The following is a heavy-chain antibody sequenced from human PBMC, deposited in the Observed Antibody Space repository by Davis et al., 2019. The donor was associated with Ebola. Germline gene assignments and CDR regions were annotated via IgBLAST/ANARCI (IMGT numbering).Heavy chain of an antibody. J-gene: IGHJ6*02. CDR2: ISYDGSNK. Sequence: PGGSLRLSCAASGFTFSSYGMHWVRQAPGKGLEWVAVISYDGSNKYYADSVKGRFTISRDNSKNTLYLQMNSLRAEDTAVYYCAKDHGWELPGDGMDVWGQGTTVTVSS. D-gene: IGHD1-26*01. CDR1: GFTFSSYG. V-gene: IGHV3-30*18. CDR3: AKDHGWELPGDGMDV.